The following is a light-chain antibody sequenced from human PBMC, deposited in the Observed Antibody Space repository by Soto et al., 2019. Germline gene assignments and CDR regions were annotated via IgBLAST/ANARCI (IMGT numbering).Light chain of an antibody. CDR3: AAWDDSLNGYV. CDR1: SSNIGSNT. Sequence: QSVLTQPPSASVTPGQRVTISCSGSSSNIGSNTVNWYQQLPGTAPKLLIYSNNQRPSGVPDRFSGSKSGNSASLAISGLQSADEADYYCAAWDDSLNGYVFGTGTKVTVL. V-gene: IGLV1-44*01. J-gene: IGLJ1*01. CDR2: SNN.